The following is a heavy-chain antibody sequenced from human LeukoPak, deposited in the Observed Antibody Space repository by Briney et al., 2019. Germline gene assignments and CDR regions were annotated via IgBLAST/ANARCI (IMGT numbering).Heavy chain of an antibody. CDR1: GYTFTSYD. CDR2: MNPNSGNT. Sequence: ASVKVSCKASGYTFTSYDINWVRQATGQGLEWMGWMNPNSGNTGYAQKFQGRVTMTRNTSISTAYMELSSLRSEDTAVYYCARGGYDFWSGYSVPRYWGQGTLVTVSS. CDR3: ARGGYDFWSGYSVPRY. J-gene: IGHJ4*02. D-gene: IGHD3-3*01. V-gene: IGHV1-8*01.